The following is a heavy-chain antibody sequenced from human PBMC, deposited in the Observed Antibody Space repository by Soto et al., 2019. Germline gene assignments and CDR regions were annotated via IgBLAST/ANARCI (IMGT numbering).Heavy chain of an antibody. Sequence: SETLSLTCTVSGGSISSGDYYWSWIRQPPGKGLEWIGYIYYSGSTYYNPSLKSRVTISVDTSKNQFSLKLSSVTAADTVVYYCASYNWNDVFDYWGQGTLVTVSS. CDR3: ASYNWNDVFDY. CDR1: GGSISSGDYY. CDR2: IYYSGST. V-gene: IGHV4-30-4*01. D-gene: IGHD1-20*01. J-gene: IGHJ4*02.